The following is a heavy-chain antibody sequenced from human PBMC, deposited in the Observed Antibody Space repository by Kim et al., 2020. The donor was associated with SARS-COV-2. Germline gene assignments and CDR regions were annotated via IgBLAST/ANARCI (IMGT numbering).Heavy chain of an antibody. Sequence: YPESVKGPFTISRDNSKNTLYLQMNSLRAEDTAVYYCAKDELAAAGMLDYWGQGTLVTVSS. CDR3: AKDELAAAGMLDY. D-gene: IGHD6-13*01. V-gene: IGHV3-23*03. J-gene: IGHJ4*02.